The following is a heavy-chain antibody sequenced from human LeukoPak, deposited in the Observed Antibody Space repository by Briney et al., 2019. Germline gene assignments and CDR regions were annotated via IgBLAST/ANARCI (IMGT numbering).Heavy chain of an antibody. CDR2: ISYDGSNK. D-gene: IGHD3-10*01. CDR1: GFTFSSYG. CDR3: ARGMPTMVRGVIKSNWFDP. J-gene: IGHJ5*02. Sequence: PGGSLRLSCAASGFTFSSYGMHWVRQAPGKGLEWVAVISYDGSNKYYADSVKGRFTISRDNSKNTLYLQMNSLRAEDTAVYYCARGMPTMVRGVIKSNWFDPWGQGTLVAASS. V-gene: IGHV3-30*03.